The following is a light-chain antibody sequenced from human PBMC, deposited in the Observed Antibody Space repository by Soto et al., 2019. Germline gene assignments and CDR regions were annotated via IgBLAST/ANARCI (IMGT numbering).Light chain of an antibody. CDR2: AAS. J-gene: IGKJ1*01. Sequence: DIQMTQSPSSVSASVGGRVTITCRASQGISSWLAWYQQKPGEAPKLLIYAASNLQSGVPSRFSGSGSGTEFTLTISNLQPDDFATYYCQQYDTYWTFGQGTKVDIK. CDR1: QGISSW. V-gene: IGKV1-12*01. CDR3: QQYDTYWT.